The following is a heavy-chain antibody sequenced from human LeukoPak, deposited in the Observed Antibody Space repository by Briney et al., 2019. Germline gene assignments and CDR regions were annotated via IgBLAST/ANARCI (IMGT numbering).Heavy chain of an antibody. J-gene: IGHJ4*02. CDR1: GYTFTGYY. D-gene: IGHD2-15*01. V-gene: IGHV1-2*02. CDR3: ARDLVVVVAATRTPGY. Sequence: ASVKVSCKASGYTFTGYYTHWVRQAPGQGLEWMGWINPNSGGTNYAQKFQGRVTMTRDTSISTAYMELSRLRSDDTAVYYCARDLVVVVAATRTPGYWGQGTLVTVSS. CDR2: INPNSGGT.